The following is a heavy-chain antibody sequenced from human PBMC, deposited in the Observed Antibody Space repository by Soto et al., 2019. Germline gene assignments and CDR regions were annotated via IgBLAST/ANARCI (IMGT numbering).Heavy chain of an antibody. J-gene: IGHJ4*02. CDR2: IGRTGIDR. V-gene: IGHV3-21*01. CDR3: VCDDNRRF. D-gene: IGHD3-10*02. Sequence: EIQLVESGGGLVKPGGSLRLSCAASGLTFSIYTMNWVRQAPGKGLEFVSSIGRTGIDRYYIDSVKGRFTISRDNAQXXXXXXXXXXXXXXXXXYYCVCDDNRRFWGQGTLVTVSS. CDR1: GLTFSIYT.